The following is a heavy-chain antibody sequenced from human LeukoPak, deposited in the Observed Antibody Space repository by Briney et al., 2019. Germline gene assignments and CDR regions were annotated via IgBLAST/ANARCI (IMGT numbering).Heavy chain of an antibody. CDR2: ITSGSST. CDR3: AKLTYGDYVAVG. J-gene: IGHJ4*02. V-gene: IGHV3-23*01. Sequence: GGSLRLSCAASGFTFSNYAMSWVRQAPGKGLQWVSAITSGSSTYYADSVKGRFTVSRDNSKNTLYLQIHSLRAEDTAVYYCAKLTYGDYVAVGWGQGTLVTVSS. CDR1: GFTFSNYA. D-gene: IGHD4-17*01.